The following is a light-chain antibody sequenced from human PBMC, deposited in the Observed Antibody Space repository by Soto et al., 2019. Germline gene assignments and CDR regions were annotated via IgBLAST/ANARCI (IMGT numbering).Light chain of an antibody. J-gene: IGKJ3*01. CDR2: GAS. V-gene: IGKV3-15*01. CDR3: QPGGT. Sequence: EIVMTQSPATLSVSPGERATLSCRASQSVSSNLAWYQQKPGQAPRLLIYGASTRATGIPARFSGSGSGTEFTLTLSSLQSEDFAGYYCQPGGTFRPGTKVDIK. CDR1: QSVSSN.